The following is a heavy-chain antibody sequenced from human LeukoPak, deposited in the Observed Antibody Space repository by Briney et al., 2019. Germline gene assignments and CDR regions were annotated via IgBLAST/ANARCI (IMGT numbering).Heavy chain of an antibody. Sequence: GGSLRLSCTASGFTFSSYAMNWVRQAPGKGLEWVSGIGAGGTFTYYADSVKGRFTISRDNSGNTLYLQMNSLRADDTAVYYCAKDLGYTTYGYYFDYWGQGTLVTVSS. CDR1: GFTFSSYA. J-gene: IGHJ4*02. CDR3: AKDLGYTTYGYYFDY. V-gene: IGHV3-23*01. CDR2: IGAGGTFT. D-gene: IGHD4-11*01.